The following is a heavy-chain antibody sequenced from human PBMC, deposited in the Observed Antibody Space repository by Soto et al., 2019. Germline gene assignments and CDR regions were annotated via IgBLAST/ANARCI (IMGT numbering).Heavy chain of an antibody. CDR3: AKDISSGRFHDAMHI. CDR1: GFTVSSNY. Sequence: PWGSLRLSCAASGFTVSSNYMSWVRQAPGKGLEWVSVIYSGGSTYYADSVKGRFTISRDNSKNTLYLQMNSLRAEDTAVYYCAKDISSGRFHDAMHIWGQGTMVTVSS. V-gene: IGHV3-53*01. CDR2: IYSGGST. J-gene: IGHJ3*02. D-gene: IGHD6-19*01.